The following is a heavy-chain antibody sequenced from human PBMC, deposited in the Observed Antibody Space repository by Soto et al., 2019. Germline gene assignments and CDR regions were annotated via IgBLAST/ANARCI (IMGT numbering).Heavy chain of an antibody. CDR3: ARGWGGAFDI. CDR1: GGSISSYY. Sequence: QVQLQESGPGLVKPSETLSLTCTGSGGSISSYYWSWIRQPPGQGLEWIGYINYSGSTNYNPALTSRVTIAVDTAKNQFSLKLSSVTAAVKAVYYCARGWGGAFDIWGQGTMVTVSS. CDR2: INYSGST. J-gene: IGHJ3*02. V-gene: IGHV4-59*01. D-gene: IGHD3-10*01.